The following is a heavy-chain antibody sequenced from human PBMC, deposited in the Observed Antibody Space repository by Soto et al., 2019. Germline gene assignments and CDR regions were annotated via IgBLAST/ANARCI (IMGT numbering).Heavy chain of an antibody. D-gene: IGHD3-3*01. CDR1: GFTFSSYA. CDR3: ARETYYDFWSGPYYGMDV. J-gene: IGHJ6*02. V-gene: IGHV3-30-3*01. CDR2: ISYDGSNK. Sequence: GGSLRLSCAASGFTFSSYAMHWVRQAPGKGLEWVAVISYDGSNKYYADSVKGRFTISRDNSKNTLYLQMNSLRAEDTAVYYCARETYYDFWSGPYYGMDVWGQGTMVTVSS.